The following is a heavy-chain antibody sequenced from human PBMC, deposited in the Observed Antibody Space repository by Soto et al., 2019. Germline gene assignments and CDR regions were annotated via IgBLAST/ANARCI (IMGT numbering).Heavy chain of an antibody. V-gene: IGHV3-53*01. CDR2: SYTDGST. CDR1: WFTVSNNY. CDR3: ATAYCTDGSSCGFDY. D-gene: IGHD2-8*01. J-gene: IGHJ4*02. Sequence: VGSLRLSCAASWFTVSNNYMSWVRQAPGKGLESVSVSYTDGSTYYADSVKGRFTISRDNPKNTLYLQMNSLRVEDTALYYCATAYCTDGSSCGFDYWGQGTLVTVSS.